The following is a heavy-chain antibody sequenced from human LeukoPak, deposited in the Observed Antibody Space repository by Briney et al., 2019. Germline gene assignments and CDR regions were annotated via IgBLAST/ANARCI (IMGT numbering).Heavy chain of an antibody. V-gene: IGHV3-30-3*01. Sequence: QVQLVESGGGVVQPGRSLRLSCAASGFTFSSYAMHWVRQAPGKGLEWVAVISYDGSNKYYADSVKGRFTISRDNSKNTLYLQMNSLRAEDTAVYYCAREIGDYYGSSGYPAAPFDYWGQGTLVTVSS. CDR3: AREIGDYYGSSGYPAAPFDY. J-gene: IGHJ4*02. CDR1: GFTFSSYA. CDR2: ISYDGSNK. D-gene: IGHD3-22*01.